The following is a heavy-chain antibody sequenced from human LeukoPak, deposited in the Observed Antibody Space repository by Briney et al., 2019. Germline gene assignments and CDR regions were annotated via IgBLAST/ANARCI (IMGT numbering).Heavy chain of an antibody. D-gene: IGHD2-15*01. V-gene: IGHV3-23*01. CDR2: ISGSGGST. CDR1: GFTFSSYA. Sequence: PGGSLRLSCAASGFTFSSYAMSWVRQAPGKGLEWVSAISGSGGSTYYADSVKGRFSISRDNSKNTLYLQMNSLRAKDTAVYYCAKRIGVHAEYFQHWGQGTLVTVSS. CDR3: AKRIGVHAEYFQH. J-gene: IGHJ1*01.